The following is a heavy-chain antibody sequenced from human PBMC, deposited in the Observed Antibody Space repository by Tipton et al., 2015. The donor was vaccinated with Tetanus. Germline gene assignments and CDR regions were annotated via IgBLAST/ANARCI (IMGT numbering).Heavy chain of an antibody. CDR3: VSGSALDY. CDR2: ISSTSRYI. CDR1: GFSSSNYK. V-gene: IGHV3-21*01. D-gene: IGHD6-25*01. J-gene: IGHJ4*02. Sequence: SLRLSCEVSGFSSSNYKMNWVRQGPGRGLEWVSSISSTSRYINYADSVKGRFTISRDNAKNSLFLEMNSLRADDTAVYYCVSGSALDYWGQGTLITVSS.